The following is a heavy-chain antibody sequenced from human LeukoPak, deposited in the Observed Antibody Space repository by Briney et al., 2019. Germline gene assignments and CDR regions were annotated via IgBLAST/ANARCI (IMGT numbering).Heavy chain of an antibody. V-gene: IGHV4-34*01. Sequence: SETLSLTCAVYGGSFSGYYWSWIRQPPGKGLEWIGEINHSGSTNYNPSLKSRVTISVDTSKNQFSLKLSSVTAADTAVYYCARTRSGWDYYYYYMDVWGKGTTVTISS. CDR3: ARTRSGWDYYYYYMDV. J-gene: IGHJ6*03. D-gene: IGHD6-19*01. CDR1: GGSFSGYY. CDR2: INHSGST.